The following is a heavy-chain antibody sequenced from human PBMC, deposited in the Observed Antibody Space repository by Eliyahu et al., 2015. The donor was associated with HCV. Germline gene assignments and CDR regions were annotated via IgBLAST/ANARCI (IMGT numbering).Heavy chain of an antibody. CDR3: ARDNGKLVGTGEYYYYGMDV. V-gene: IGHV3-48*03. D-gene: IGHD2-8*02. Sequence: EVQLVESGGGLVQPGGSLRXXCAASGXTFSXYXMNWVRQAPGKGXEWVSYISSSGSTIYYADSVKGIFTISRDNAKNSLYLQMNSLRAEDTAVYYCARDNGKLVGTGEYYYYGMDVWGQGTTVTVSS. J-gene: IGHJ6*02. CDR2: ISSSGSTI. CDR1: GXTFSXYX.